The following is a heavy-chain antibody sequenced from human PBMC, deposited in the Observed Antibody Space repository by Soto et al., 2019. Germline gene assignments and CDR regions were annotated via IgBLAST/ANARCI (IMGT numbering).Heavy chain of an antibody. Sequence: QVQLVPSGAEVKKPGSSVKVSCKASGGTFSSYAISWVRQAPGQGLEWMGGITPIFGTANYAQKFQGRVTISADESTSTAYMDLSSLRSEDTAVYFCAGEYSWNDVRYGMDVWGQGTTVTVS. CDR1: GGTFSSYA. CDR2: ITPIFGTA. D-gene: IGHD1-20*01. CDR3: AGEYSWNDVRYGMDV. J-gene: IGHJ6*02. V-gene: IGHV1-69*01.